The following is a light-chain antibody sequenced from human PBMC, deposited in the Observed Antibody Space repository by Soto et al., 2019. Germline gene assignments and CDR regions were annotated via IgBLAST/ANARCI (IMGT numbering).Light chain of an antibody. CDR1: NSDVGGCNC. V-gene: IGLV2-14*01. J-gene: IGLJ1*01. CDR2: EVS. Sequence: QSALTQPASVSGSPGQSITISCTGTNSDVGGCNCVSWYQQHPGKAPKLMLYEVSNRPSGVSNRFSGSKSGNTASLTISGLQAEDEADYYCSSFTSTSTYVFGPGTKVTVL. CDR3: SSFTSTSTYV.